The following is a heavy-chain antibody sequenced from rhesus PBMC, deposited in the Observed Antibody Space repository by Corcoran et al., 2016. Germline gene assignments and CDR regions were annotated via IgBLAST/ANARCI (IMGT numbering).Heavy chain of an antibody. Sequence: QLQLQESGPGLVKPSETLSLTCAVPGGSNRRNHWSWNRPPPGKGLEWIGRISGSGGSTDYNPSLKRRVTISTDTSKNQVSLKLSSVTATDTAVYYCARTWYTSGWYWGQGVLVTVSS. V-gene: IGHV4-173*01. CDR1: GGSNRRNH. J-gene: IGHJ4*01. CDR3: ARTWYTSGWY. D-gene: IGHD6-31*01. CDR2: ISGSGGST.